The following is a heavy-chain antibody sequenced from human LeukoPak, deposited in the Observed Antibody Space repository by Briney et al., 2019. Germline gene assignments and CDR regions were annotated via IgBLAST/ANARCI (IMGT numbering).Heavy chain of an antibody. CDR2: ISAYNGNT. D-gene: IGHD5-18*01. Sequence: ASVKVSCKASGYTFTSYGISWVRQAPGQGLEWMGWISAYNGNTNYAQKLQGRVTMTTDTSTSTAYMELSSLRSEDTAVYYCATEETAMAAFDYWGQGTLVTVSS. V-gene: IGHV1-18*01. CDR3: ATEETAMAAFDY. J-gene: IGHJ4*02. CDR1: GYTFTSYG.